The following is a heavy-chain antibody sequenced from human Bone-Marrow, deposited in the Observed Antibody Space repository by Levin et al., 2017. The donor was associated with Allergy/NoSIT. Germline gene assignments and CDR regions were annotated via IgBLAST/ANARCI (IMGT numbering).Heavy chain of an antibody. CDR3: ARHRKSSGWHFPDY. Sequence: GGSLRLSCKGSGYGFATYWIGWVRQMPGKGLEWMGIIYPGDSDTRYRPSLQGQVTISANKSTNTLYLQWNSVKASDSGIYFCARHRKSSGWHFPDYWGQGTQVTVTS. D-gene: IGHD6-19*01. CDR1: GYGFATYW. J-gene: IGHJ4*02. V-gene: IGHV5-51*01. CDR2: IYPGDSDT.